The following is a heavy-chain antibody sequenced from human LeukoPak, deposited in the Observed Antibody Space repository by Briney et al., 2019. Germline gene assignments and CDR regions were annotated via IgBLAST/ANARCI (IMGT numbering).Heavy chain of an antibody. J-gene: IGHJ4*02. CDR2: ISAYNGNT. CDR3: ARDSSYDILTGYYSDYFDY. CDR1: GYTLTTSG. Sequence: ASVKVSCKAPGYTLTTSGTSCVRPAPGEGLEWMGWISAYNGNTNYAQKLQGRVTMTTDTSTSTAYMELRSLRSDDTAVYYCARDSSYDILTGYYSDYFDYGGQGTLVTVSS. D-gene: IGHD3-9*01. V-gene: IGHV1-18*01.